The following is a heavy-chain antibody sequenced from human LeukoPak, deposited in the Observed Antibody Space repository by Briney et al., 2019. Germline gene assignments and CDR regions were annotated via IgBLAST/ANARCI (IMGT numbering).Heavy chain of an antibody. CDR3: ARCSGGSCYSGDY. V-gene: IGHV3-23*01. J-gene: IGHJ4*02. CDR2: ISGSGNSI. Sequence: PGGSLRLSCAASGFSFSSYVRSWVRQAPGKGLEWVSSISGSGNSIHYADSVRGRFTISRDNSKNMLYLQMNSLRAEDTAVYYCARCSGGSCYSGDYWGQGTLVTVSS. D-gene: IGHD2-15*01. CDR1: GFSFSSYV.